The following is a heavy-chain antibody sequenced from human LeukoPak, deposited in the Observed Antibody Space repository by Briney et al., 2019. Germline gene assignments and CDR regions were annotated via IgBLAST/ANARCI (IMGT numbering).Heavy chain of an antibody. CDR2: INSDGSIT. D-gene: IGHD5-18*01. J-gene: IGHJ6*02. V-gene: IGHV3-74*01. CDR1: GFTFTTYW. Sequence: GGSLRLSCAASGFTFTTYWMHWVRQAPWKGLVWVSHINSDGSITSYADSVKGRFTISRDNAKNTLYLQMNSLRAEDTAVYYCARDAVDTANAVWGQGTTVTVSS. CDR3: ARDAVDTANAV.